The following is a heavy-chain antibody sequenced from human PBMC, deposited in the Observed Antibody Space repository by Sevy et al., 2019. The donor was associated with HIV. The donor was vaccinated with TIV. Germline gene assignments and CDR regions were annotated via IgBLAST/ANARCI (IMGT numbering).Heavy chain of an antibody. Sequence: GGSLRLSCAASGFTFSSYSMNWVRQAPGKGLEWVSYISSSSSTIYYADSVKGRFTISRDNAKNSLYLQMNSLRDEDTAVYYCAGIGLVAAGTWNDYWGQGTLVTVSS. CDR3: AGIGLVAAGTWNDY. CDR2: ISSSSSTI. D-gene: IGHD6-13*01. V-gene: IGHV3-48*02. J-gene: IGHJ4*02. CDR1: GFTFSSYS.